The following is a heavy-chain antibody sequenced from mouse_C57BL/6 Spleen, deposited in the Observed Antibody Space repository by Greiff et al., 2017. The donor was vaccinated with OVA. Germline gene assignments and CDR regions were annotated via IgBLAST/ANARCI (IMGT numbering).Heavy chain of an antibody. V-gene: IGHV5-4*01. CDR3: ARDLGWYFDV. CDR2: ISDGGSYT. D-gene: IGHD3-1*01. CDR1: GFTFSSYA. J-gene: IGHJ1*03. Sequence: DVKLVESGGGLVKPGGSLKLSCAASGFTFSSYAMSWVRQTPEKRLEWVATISDGGSYTYYPDNVKGRFTISRDNAKNNLYLQMSHLKSEDTAMYYCARDLGWYFDVWGTGTTVTVSS.